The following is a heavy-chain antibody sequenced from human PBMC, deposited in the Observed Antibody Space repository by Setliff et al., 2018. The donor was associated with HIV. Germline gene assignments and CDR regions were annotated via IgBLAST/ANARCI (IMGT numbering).Heavy chain of an antibody. D-gene: IGHD3-3*01. CDR1: GYNFSGYY. CDR2: INPNSGGT. V-gene: IGHV1-2*02. Sequence: ASVKVSCKASGYNFSGYYLHWVRQAPGQGLEWMGWINPNSGGTNFAQKFRGRVTMTRDTSINTAHMYLSSLRSDDTAIYFCARGTDFWSGSSNFDYWGQGTQVTVS. J-gene: IGHJ4*02. CDR3: ARGTDFWSGSSNFDY.